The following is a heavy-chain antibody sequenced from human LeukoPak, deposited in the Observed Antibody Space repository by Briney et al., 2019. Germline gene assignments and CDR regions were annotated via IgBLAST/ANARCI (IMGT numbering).Heavy chain of an antibody. Sequence: SGPTLVKPTQTLTLTCTFSGFSLSTSGVGVGWIRQPPGKALEWLILIYWDADKRYSPSLRTRLTITKDTSKNQVVLTMTNMDPMDTATYYCTHLYRSGFDYWGQGHLVTVSS. CDR1: GFSLSTSGVG. V-gene: IGHV2-5*02. J-gene: IGHJ4*02. CDR2: IYWDADK. CDR3: THLYRSGFDY. D-gene: IGHD6-19*01.